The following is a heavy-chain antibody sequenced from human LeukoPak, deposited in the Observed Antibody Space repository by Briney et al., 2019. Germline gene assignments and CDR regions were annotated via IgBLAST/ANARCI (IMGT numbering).Heavy chain of an antibody. CDR1: GFKFDEYA. V-gene: IGHV3-9*01. D-gene: IGHD2-15*01. CDR3: AGLVVAEHYYYYYMDV. J-gene: IGHJ6*03. CDR2: IGWDSASI. Sequence: PGGSLRLSCAASGFKFDEYAMHWVRQAPGKGLEWVSGIGWDSASIGYGHSVKGRFTISRDNAKNALFLQMNSLRAEDTAVYYCAGLVVAEHYYYYYMDVWGKGTTVTVSS.